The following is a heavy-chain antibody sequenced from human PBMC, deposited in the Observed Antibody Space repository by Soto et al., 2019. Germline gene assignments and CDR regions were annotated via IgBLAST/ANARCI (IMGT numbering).Heavy chain of an antibody. V-gene: IGHV4-30-2*01. Sequence: QLHLQESGPRLVKPSQTLSLTCAVSGDSIGGSGDSWSWIRQPPGKGLECIGYIYHSGFASYNPSLRSRVSISVDRSKNQFSLKLISVTAADTAVYYCARGAHDGSGFDYWGQGALVTVSS. CDR1: GDSIGGSGDS. D-gene: IGHD2-15*01. J-gene: IGHJ4*02. CDR2: IYHSGFA. CDR3: ARGAHDGSGFDY.